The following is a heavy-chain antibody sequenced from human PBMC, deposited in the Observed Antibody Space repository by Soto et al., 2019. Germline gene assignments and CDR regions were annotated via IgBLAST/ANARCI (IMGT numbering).Heavy chain of an antibody. CDR1: GFTFSSYA. Sequence: GGSLRLSCAASGFTFSSYAMSWVRQAPGKGLEWVSAISGSGGSTYYADSVKGRFTISRDNSKNTLYLQMNSLRAEDTAVYYCAKDTIFGVVITAYFDYWGQGTLVTVSS. D-gene: IGHD3-3*01. J-gene: IGHJ4*02. V-gene: IGHV3-23*01. CDR3: AKDTIFGVVITAYFDY. CDR2: ISGSGGST.